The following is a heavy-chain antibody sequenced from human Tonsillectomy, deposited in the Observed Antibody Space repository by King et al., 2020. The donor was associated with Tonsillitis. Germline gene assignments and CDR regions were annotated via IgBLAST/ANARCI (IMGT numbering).Heavy chain of an antibody. D-gene: IGHD3-3*01. J-gene: IGHJ4*02. Sequence: VQLVESGGDLVQPGGSLRLSCAASGFSFSSYAINWVRQAPGKGLEWVSAITGSGGSTYYSDSVKGRFTISRDNSKNTLYLQMNRLRAEDTAVYYCAKAPDFDFLSAMGDDCWGQGTLVTVSS. CDR3: AKAPDFDFLSAMGDDC. CDR1: GFSFSSYA. V-gene: IGHV3-23*04. CDR2: ITGSGGST.